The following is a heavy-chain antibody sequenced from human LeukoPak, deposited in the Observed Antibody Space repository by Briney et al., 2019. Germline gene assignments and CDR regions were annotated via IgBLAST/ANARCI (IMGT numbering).Heavy chain of an antibody. CDR3: AKDMYDGWPRDYYGMDV. CDR2: ISGSGGST. V-gene: IGHV3-23*01. CDR1: GFTFSSYA. D-gene: IGHD2-8*01. J-gene: IGHJ6*02. Sequence: PGGSLRLSCAASGFTFSSYAMSWVRQAPGKGLEWVSAISGSGGSTYYADSVKGRFTISRDNSKNTLYLQMNSLRAKDTAVYYCAKDMYDGWPRDYYGMDVWGQGTTVTVSS.